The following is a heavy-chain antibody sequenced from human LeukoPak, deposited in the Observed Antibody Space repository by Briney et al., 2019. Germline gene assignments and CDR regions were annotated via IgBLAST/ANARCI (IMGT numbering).Heavy chain of an antibody. J-gene: IGHJ4*02. V-gene: IGHV3-11*04. CDR2: ISSSGSTI. CDR3: ARALRSGYDSYYFDY. Sequence: GSLSLTCTVSGGSISSGHWWSWVRQSPGKGLEWVSYISSSGSTIYYADSVKGRFTISRDNAKNSLYLQMNSLRAEDTAVYYCARALRSGYDSYYFDYWGQGTLVTVSS. CDR1: GGSISSGHW. D-gene: IGHD5-12*01.